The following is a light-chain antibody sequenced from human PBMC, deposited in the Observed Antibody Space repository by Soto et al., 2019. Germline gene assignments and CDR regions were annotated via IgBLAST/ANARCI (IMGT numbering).Light chain of an antibody. CDR2: END. V-gene: IGLV1-47*01. CDR1: SSTIGSNN. Sequence: QSVLTQPPSASGTPGQRVTVSCSGSSSTIGSNNVAWYKKLAGSAPKLLIYENDQRPSGVPDRFSGSKSGTSASLAISGLRPEDEATYYCSTWDDSLSSVLFGGGTKLTV. CDR3: STWDDSLSSVL. J-gene: IGLJ2*01.